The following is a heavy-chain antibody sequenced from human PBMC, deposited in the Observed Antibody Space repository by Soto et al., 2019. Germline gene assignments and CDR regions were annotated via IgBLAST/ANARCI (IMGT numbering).Heavy chain of an antibody. D-gene: IGHD3-3*01. CDR3: ASSSTYYDFWSGYFDNDWFDP. V-gene: IGHV3-30-3*01. Sequence: PGGSLRLSCAASGFTFSSYAMHWVRQAPGKGLEWVAVISYDGSNKYYADSVKGRFTISRDNSKNTLYLQMNSLRAEDTAVYYCASSSTYYDFWSGYFDNDWFDPWGQGTLVTVSS. J-gene: IGHJ5*02. CDR2: ISYDGSNK. CDR1: GFTFSSYA.